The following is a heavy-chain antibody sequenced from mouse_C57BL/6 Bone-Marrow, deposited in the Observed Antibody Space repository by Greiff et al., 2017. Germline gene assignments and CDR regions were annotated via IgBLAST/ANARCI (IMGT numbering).Heavy chain of an antibody. J-gene: IGHJ4*01. CDR1: GYTFTDYN. Sequence: EVKLVESGPELVKPGASVKMSCKASGYTFTDYNMHWVKQSHGKSLEWIGYINPNNGGTSYNQKFKGKATLTVNKSSSTSYMELRSLTSEDSAVYYCARRWLLPLYYAMDYWGQGTSVTVSS. CDR3: ARRWLLPLYYAMDY. V-gene: IGHV1-22*01. D-gene: IGHD2-3*01. CDR2: INPNNGGT.